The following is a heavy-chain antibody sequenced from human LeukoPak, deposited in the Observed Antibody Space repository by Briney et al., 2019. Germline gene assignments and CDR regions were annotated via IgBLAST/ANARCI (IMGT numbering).Heavy chain of an antibody. CDR3: AKDQMITFGGVIVNSDY. J-gene: IGHJ4*02. CDR2: IYSGGST. V-gene: IGHV3-53*01. D-gene: IGHD3-16*02. CDR1: GFTVSSNY. Sequence: GGSLRLSCAASGFTVSSNYMSWVRQAPGKGLEWVSVIYSGGSTYYADSVKGRFTISRDNSKNTLYLQMNSLRAEDTAVYYCAKDQMITFGGVIVNSDYWGQGTLVTVSS.